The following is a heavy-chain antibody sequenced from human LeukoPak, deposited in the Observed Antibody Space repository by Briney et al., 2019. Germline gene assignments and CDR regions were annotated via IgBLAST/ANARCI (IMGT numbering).Heavy chain of an antibody. CDR2: LYSGGST. CDR1: GFTVSSNY. Sequence: PGGSLRLSCAASGFTVSSNYMSWVRQAPGKGLEWVSSLYSGGSTDYAGSVKGRFTISRDKSQNTLYLQMSSLRVEDTAVYYCATGGGNAPRVLGYWGQGTLGTGPS. V-gene: IGHV3-66*02. D-gene: IGHD4-23*01. J-gene: IGHJ4*02. CDR3: ATGGGNAPRVLGY.